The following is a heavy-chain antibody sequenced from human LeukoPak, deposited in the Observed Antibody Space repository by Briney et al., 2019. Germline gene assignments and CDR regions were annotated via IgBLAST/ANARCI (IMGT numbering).Heavy chain of an antibody. CDR2: ISSSTSDI. Sequence: GGSLRLSCAASGFTIADYTINWVRQAPGKGLEWVSYISSSTSDIYYADSVKGRFTIFRDNAKNSLFLEMNGLRAEDTAVYYCARITSTSYYFHSMDVWGKGTTVIVSS. J-gene: IGHJ6*03. CDR1: GFTIADYT. CDR3: ARITSTSYYFHSMDV. V-gene: IGHV3-21*06. D-gene: IGHD2/OR15-2a*01.